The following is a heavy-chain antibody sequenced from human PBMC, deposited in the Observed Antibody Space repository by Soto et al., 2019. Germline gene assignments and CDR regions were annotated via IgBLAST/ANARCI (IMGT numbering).Heavy chain of an antibody. CDR2: IKTDGTVT. CDR3: AKDLSWGQCDY. Sequence: EVQLVESGGGLVQPGGSLRLSCAASGFTFSSYWMHWVRQDAGKELLWVSSIKTDGTVTQYADSVKGRFTVSRDNAKNTLYLQMNSLRAEDTAVYYCAKDLSWGQCDYWGQGALVTVSS. J-gene: IGHJ4*02. V-gene: IGHV3-74*03. CDR1: GFTFSSYW. D-gene: IGHD3-16*01.